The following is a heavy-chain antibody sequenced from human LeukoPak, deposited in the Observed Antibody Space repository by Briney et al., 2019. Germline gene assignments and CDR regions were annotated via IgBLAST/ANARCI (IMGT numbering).Heavy chain of an antibody. J-gene: IGHJ4*02. CDR1: GFTFSSYE. CDR2: ISSSGSTI. Sequence: GGSLRLSCAASGFTFSSYEMNWVRQAPGKGLEWVSYISSSGSTIYYADSVKGRFTVSRDNAKNSLYLQMNSLRAEDTAVYYCARVTVAEYVDYWGQGTLVTVSS. V-gene: IGHV3-48*03. D-gene: IGHD1-14*01. CDR3: ARVTVAEYVDY.